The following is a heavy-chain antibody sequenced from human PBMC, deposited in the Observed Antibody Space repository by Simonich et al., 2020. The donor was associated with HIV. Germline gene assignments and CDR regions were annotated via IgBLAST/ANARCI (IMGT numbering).Heavy chain of an antibody. Sequence: EVQLVESGGGLVKPGGSLRLSCAASGFTFSNAWMSWVRQAPGKVLEWVGRIKSKTDGETTHYAAPVKGRFTISRDDSKNTLYLQMNSLKTEDTAFYFCTTDDYSYYFDYWGQGTLVTVSS. CDR3: TTDDYSYYFDY. V-gene: IGHV3-15*01. CDR2: IKSKTDGETT. J-gene: IGHJ4*02. D-gene: IGHD2-15*01. CDR1: GFTFSNAW.